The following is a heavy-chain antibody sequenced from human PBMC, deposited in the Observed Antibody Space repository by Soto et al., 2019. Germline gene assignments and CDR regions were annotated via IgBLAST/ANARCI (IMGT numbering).Heavy chain of an antibody. J-gene: IGHJ2*01. D-gene: IGHD2-2*01. CDR3: ARRGYCSSTSCYAPRYFDL. V-gene: IGHV1-3*01. Sequence: QVQLVQSGAEVKKPGASVKVSCKASGYTFTSYAMHWVRQAPGQRLEWMGWINAGNGNTKYSQKFQGRVTITRDTSASTAYMELSSLRSEDTAVYYCARRGYCSSTSCYAPRYFDLWGRGTLVTASS. CDR1: GYTFTSYA. CDR2: INAGNGNT.